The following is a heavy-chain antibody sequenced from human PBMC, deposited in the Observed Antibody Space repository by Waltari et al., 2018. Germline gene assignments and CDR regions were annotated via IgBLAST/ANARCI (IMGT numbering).Heavy chain of an antibody. J-gene: IGHJ6*02. CDR3: ARTLPPDNKSWHYYFGMDV. Sequence: QVQLVQSGAEAKKPGSSVKVSCKSSGGTFANYAISWVRQAPGQGGEWMGWIIPMFKTSNYAQKFKDRVTSTKDESTTTAFMELSGLRFDDTAIYYCARTLPPDNKSWHYYFGMDVWGQGTTVTVSS. CDR1: GGTFANYA. D-gene: IGHD1-1*01. CDR2: IIPMFKTS. V-gene: IGHV1-69*05.